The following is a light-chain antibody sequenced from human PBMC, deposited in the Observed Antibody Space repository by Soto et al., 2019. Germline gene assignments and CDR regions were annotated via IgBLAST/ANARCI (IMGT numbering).Light chain of an antibody. CDR2: DVT. CDR3: GSYGGSXPYV. J-gene: IGLJ1*01. V-gene: IGLV2-11*01. CDR1: SSDVCGYDY. Sequence: QSLLAQPPSVSGSPVQSVTISCTGTSSDVCGYDYVSWYQQRPGKAPKLLIYDVTKRPSGVPDRFSGSKSGNTASLTISGLQAEDEADFYCGSYGGSXPYVVGTGTKVXV.